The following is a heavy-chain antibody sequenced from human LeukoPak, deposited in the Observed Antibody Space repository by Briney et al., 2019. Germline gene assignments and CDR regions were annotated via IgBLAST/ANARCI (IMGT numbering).Heavy chain of an antibody. V-gene: IGHV3-9*01. CDR2: ISWNSGSI. CDR3: AKDRAPTDSSSWYEWDY. CDR1: GFTFDDYA. J-gene: IGHJ4*02. Sequence: PGGSLRLSCAASGFTFDDYAMHWVRQAPGKGLEWVSGISWNSGSIGYADSMKGRFTISRDNAKNSLYLQMTSLRAEATALYYCAKDRAPTDSSSWYEWDYWGQGTLVTVSS. D-gene: IGHD6-13*01.